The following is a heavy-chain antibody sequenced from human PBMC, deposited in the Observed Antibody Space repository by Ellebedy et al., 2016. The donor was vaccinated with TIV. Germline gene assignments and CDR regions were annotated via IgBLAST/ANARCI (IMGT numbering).Heavy chain of an antibody. J-gene: IGHJ4*02. CDR2: INHSGST. CDR1: GGSISSYY. D-gene: IGHD5-18*01. V-gene: IGHV4-34*01. CDR3: ARARGYSYGPLGY. Sequence: SETLSLXXTVSGGSISSYYWSWIRQPPGKGLEWIGEINHSGSTNYNPSLKSRVTISVDTSKNQFSLKLSSVTAADTAVYYCARARGYSYGPLGYWGQGTLVTVSS.